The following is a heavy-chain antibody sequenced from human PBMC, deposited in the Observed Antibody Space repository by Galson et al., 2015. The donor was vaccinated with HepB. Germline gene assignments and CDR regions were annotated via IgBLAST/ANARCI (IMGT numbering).Heavy chain of an antibody. V-gene: IGHV4-30-4*01. J-gene: IGHJ5*02. Sequence: LSLTCTVSGGSISSGDYYWSWIRQPPGKGLEWIGYIYYSGSTYYNPSLKSRVTISVDTSKNQFSLKLSSVTAADTAVYYCAREYQQEPRYYDFWGGYPPYNWFDPWGQGTLVTVSS. CDR3: AREYQQEPRYYDFWGGYPPYNWFDP. D-gene: IGHD3-3*01. CDR2: IYYSGST. CDR1: GGSISSGDYY.